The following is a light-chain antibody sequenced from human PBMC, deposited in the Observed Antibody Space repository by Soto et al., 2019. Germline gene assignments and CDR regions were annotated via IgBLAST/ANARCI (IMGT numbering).Light chain of an antibody. CDR2: DAS. J-gene: IGKJ4*01. CDR1: QSVTTN. V-gene: IGKV3-15*01. CDR3: QQYDRWPVN. Sequence: EVVMTQSPATLSVSPGERVTFSCMASQSVTTNLAWYQHKPGQSPRLLISDASTGASGIPPRFSGSGSGTEFTLTIDRLQSADFAVYYCQQYDRWPVNFGGGTKV.